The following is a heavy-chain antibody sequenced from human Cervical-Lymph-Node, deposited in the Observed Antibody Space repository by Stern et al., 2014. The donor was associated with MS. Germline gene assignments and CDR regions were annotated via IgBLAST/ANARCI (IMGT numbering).Heavy chain of an antibody. Sequence: QVQLVQSGAEVMKPAASMRISCKASGYTFTNYYVHWVRQAPGQRLAGKGRINPTTGRTSHAQRFQGRVTMTRDTSTNTAYMELSSLGPEDTAVYFCARAQDYSNVVANYWGQGTLVTVSS. V-gene: IGHV1-46*03. J-gene: IGHJ4*02. CDR3: ARAQDYSNVVANY. CDR1: GYTFTNYY. CDR2: INPTTGRT. D-gene: IGHD2-8*01.